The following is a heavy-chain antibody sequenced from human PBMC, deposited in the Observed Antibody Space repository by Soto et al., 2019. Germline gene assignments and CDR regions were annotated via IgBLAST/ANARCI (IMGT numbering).Heavy chain of an antibody. Sequence: HPGGSLRLFCAASGFTFSSFAMSWVRQAPGKGLEWVSAIRGGGGGTYYADSVKGRFTISRDNSKNTQYLQMNSLRAEDTAVYYCARVLGGSGSPVDYWGQGTLVTVSS. J-gene: IGHJ4*02. CDR1: GFTFSSFA. V-gene: IGHV3-23*01. CDR3: ARVLGGSGSPVDY. CDR2: IRGGGGGT. D-gene: IGHD2-15*01.